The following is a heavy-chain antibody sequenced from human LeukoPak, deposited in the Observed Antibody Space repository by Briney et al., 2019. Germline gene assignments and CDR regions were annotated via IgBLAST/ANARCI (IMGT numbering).Heavy chain of an antibody. J-gene: IGHJ4*02. CDR1: GGTFSSYA. Sequence: ASVKVSCKASGGTFSSYAISWVRQAPGQGLEWMGGIIPIFGTANYAQKFQGRVTITADESTSTAYIELSSLRSEDTAVYYCARATRAATVTTDPFDYWGQGTLVTVSS. D-gene: IGHD4-17*01. V-gene: IGHV1-69*01. CDR3: ARATRAATVTTDPFDY. CDR2: IIPIFGTA.